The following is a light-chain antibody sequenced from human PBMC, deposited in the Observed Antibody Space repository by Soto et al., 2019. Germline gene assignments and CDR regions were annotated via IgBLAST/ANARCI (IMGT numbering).Light chain of an antibody. V-gene: IGLV2-8*01. CDR1: SSDVGGYNY. J-gene: IGLJ1*01. Sequence: QSALTQPPSASGSPGQSVTISCTGTSSDVGGYNYVSWYQQHPGKAPKLMIYEVSKRPSGVPDRFSGSKSGNTASLTVSGLQAEDDADYYCSSYAGSNNFGVFGTGIKVTVL. CDR2: EVS. CDR3: SSYAGSNNFGV.